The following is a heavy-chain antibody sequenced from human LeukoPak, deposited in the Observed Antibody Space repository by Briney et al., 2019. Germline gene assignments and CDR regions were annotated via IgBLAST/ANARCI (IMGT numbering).Heavy chain of an antibody. CDR3: ATAYDSSGDYHDY. CDR2: FDPEGGET. CDR1: GYTLTELS. Sequence: ASVKVSCKVSGYTLTELSMHWVRQAPGKGLEWMGGFDPEGGETIYAQKFQGRVTMTEDTSTDTAYMELSSLRSEDTAVYYCATAYDSSGDYHDYWGQGTLVTVSS. V-gene: IGHV1-24*01. J-gene: IGHJ4*02. D-gene: IGHD3-22*01.